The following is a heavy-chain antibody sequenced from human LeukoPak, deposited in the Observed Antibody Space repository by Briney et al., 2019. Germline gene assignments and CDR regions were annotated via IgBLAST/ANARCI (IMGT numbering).Heavy chain of an antibody. CDR3: ARGSPVTMVQGVPYFDY. CDR1: GGSISSTGYY. Sequence: PSETLSLTCTVSGGSISSTGYYWRWIRQHPGKGLEWIGYIYYSGSTYYDPSLKSRVTISVDTSKNQLSLKLSSVTAADTAVYYSARGSPVTMVQGVPYFDYWGQGTLVTVSS. J-gene: IGHJ4*02. D-gene: IGHD3-10*01. CDR2: IYYSGST. V-gene: IGHV4-31*03.